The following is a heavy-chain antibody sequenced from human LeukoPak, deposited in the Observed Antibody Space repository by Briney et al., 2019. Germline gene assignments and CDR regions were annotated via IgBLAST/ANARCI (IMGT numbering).Heavy chain of an antibody. CDR1: GFTFSSYG. CDR3: ARDSLRYSSGRIDY. CDR2: IWYDGSNK. D-gene: IGHD6-19*01. J-gene: IGHJ4*02. V-gene: IGHV3-33*01. Sequence: GGSLRLSCAASGFTFSSYGMHWVRQAPGKGLEWVAVIWYDGSNKYYADSVKGRFTISRDNSKNTLYLQMNSLRAEDTAVYHCARDSLRYSSGRIDYWGQGTLVTVSS.